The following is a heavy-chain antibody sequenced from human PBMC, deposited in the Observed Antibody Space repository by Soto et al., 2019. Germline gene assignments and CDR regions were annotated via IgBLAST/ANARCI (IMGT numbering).Heavy chain of an antibody. Sequence: GVLRLSCAASGLIFENFGMSWVRQAPGKGLEWISSISGSGFKKYYADSVKGRFTISRDNSKSTVYLELNNLSAEDTAVYHCAKNQGVELVPLATVDWFDPWGQGSVVTVSS. CDR1: GLIFENFG. J-gene: IGHJ5*02. D-gene: IGHD1-26*01. V-gene: IGHV3-23*01. CDR2: ISGSGFKK. CDR3: AKNQGVELVPLATVDWFDP.